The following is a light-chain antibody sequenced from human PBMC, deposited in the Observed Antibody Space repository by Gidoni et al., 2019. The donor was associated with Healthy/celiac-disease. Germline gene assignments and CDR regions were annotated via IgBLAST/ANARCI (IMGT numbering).Light chain of an antibody. CDR2: DAS. Sequence: ELVLTQSPATLSLSPGDRATIACRASQSVSSYLAWYQQKPGQAPRLLIYDASNSATGIPARFSGSGSGTDFTLTISSLEPEDFAVYYCQQRSNSLTFGQGTRLEIK. J-gene: IGKJ5*01. CDR1: QSVSSY. CDR3: QQRSNSLT. V-gene: IGKV3-11*01.